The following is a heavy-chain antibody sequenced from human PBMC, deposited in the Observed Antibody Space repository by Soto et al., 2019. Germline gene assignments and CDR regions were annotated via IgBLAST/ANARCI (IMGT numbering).Heavy chain of an antibody. CDR2: ISYDGSNK. CDR3: AKDRSPSRYSGYDFGFYYYYGMDV. V-gene: IGHV3-30*18. Sequence: GGSLRLSCAASGFTFSSYGMHWVRQAPGKGLEWVAVISYDGSNKYYADSVKGRFTISRDNSKNTLYLQMNSLRAEDTAVYYCAKDRSPSRYSGYDFGFYYYYGMDVWGQGTTVTVSS. CDR1: GFTFSSYG. J-gene: IGHJ6*02. D-gene: IGHD5-12*01.